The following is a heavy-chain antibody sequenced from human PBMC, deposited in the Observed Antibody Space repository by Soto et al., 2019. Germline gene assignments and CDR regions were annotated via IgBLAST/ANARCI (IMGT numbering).Heavy chain of an antibody. V-gene: IGHV4-59*08. CDR3: VRQGIDYLHGLVDV. J-gene: IGHJ6*02. CDR2: VYYTGDT. D-gene: IGHD4-17*01. Sequence: QVQLQQSGPRLVKPSETLSLTCTVSSGPDRSHNWGWIRQPPGRGLEWIGYVYYTGDTAYNPSLRRRVTISADTSTNDISLTLNSVTAADTAAYYCVRQGIDYLHGLVDVWGQGTTVSVSS. CDR1: SGPDRSHN.